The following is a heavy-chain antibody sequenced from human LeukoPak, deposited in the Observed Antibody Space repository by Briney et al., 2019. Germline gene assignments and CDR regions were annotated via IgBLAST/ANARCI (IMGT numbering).Heavy chain of an antibody. CDR1: GFTFSSYS. CDR2: ISSSSSYI. Sequence: GGSLRLSCAASGFTFSSYSMDWVRQAPGKGLEWVSSISSSSSYIYYADSVKGRFTISRDNSKNTLYLQMNSLRAEDTAVYYCAKAPRFGEFNFDYWGQGTLVTVSS. V-gene: IGHV3-21*04. CDR3: AKAPRFGEFNFDY. D-gene: IGHD3-10*01. J-gene: IGHJ4*02.